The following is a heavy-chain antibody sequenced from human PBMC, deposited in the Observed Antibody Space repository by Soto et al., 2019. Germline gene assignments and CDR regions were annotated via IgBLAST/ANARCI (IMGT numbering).Heavy chain of an antibody. CDR2: IVVGSGNT. D-gene: IGHD6-6*01. Sequence: ASVKVSCKASGFTFTSSAVQWVRQARGQRXEWIGWIVVGSGNTNYAQKFQERVTITRDMSTSTAYMELSSLRSEDTAVYYCAADRGSSSPNYYYYGMDVWGQGSTVTVYS. J-gene: IGHJ6*02. V-gene: IGHV1-58*01. CDR3: AADRGSSSPNYYYYGMDV. CDR1: GFTFTSSA.